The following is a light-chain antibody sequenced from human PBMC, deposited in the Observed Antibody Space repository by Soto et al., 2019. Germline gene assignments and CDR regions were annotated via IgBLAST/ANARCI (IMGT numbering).Light chain of an antibody. Sequence: QTVVTQEPSFSVSPGRTVTVTCGLSSGSVSTNFYPSWYQQTPGQAPRTLIYRTSTRSSGVPDRFSGSILGNKAALTITGAQAEDESDYYCALYMGSGIWVFGGGTKLTVL. CDR1: SGSVSTNFY. CDR2: RTS. J-gene: IGLJ3*02. V-gene: IGLV8-61*01. CDR3: ALYMGSGIWV.